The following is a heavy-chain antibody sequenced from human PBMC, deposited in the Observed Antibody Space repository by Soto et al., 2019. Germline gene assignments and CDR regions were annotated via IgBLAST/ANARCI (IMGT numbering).Heavy chain of an antibody. D-gene: IGHD2-21*01. CDR2: IIPLFGLP. Sequence: QVQLVQSGAEVKKPGSSVKVSCKASGGTFSTYTISWVRQAHGQGLEWLGSIIPLFGLPNHAQKFRDRVTISADKPTDTAYLEMNSLRPEDKAVYYCAFDVQPGVVYFDNWGQGTLVTVSS. CDR3: AFDVQPGVVYFDN. CDR1: GGTFSTYT. V-gene: IGHV1-69*02. J-gene: IGHJ4*02.